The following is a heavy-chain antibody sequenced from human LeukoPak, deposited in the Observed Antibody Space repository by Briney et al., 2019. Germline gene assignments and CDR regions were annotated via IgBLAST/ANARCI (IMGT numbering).Heavy chain of an antibody. CDR3: ARVPLRFLEPFDY. Sequence: SETLSLTCAVYGGSFIGYYWSWIRQPPGKGLEWIGEINHSGGANYNPSLKSRVTISADTSKSQFSLKLGSVTAADTAVDYFARVPLRFLEPFDYWGQGTLVTVSS. V-gene: IGHV4-34*01. J-gene: IGHJ4*02. CDR1: GGSFIGYY. D-gene: IGHD3-3*01. CDR2: INHSGGA.